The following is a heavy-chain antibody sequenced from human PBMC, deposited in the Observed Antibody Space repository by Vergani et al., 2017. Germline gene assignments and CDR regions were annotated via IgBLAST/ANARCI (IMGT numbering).Heavy chain of an antibody. CDR3: GRGGMDTYGSSFDSSGFCGY. Sequence: EVQLVQSGGGLVQPGGSLRISCEVSGFTFSLYSMNWVRQAPGKGLEWVSYISSRSETRYYADSVRGRFTISRDNAKDSLYLQTNSLRAEDTAIYYCGRGGMDTYGSSFDSSGFCGYWGQGVLVTVSS. D-gene: IGHD3-22*01. CDR2: ISSRSETR. J-gene: IGHJ4*02. V-gene: IGHV3-48*01. CDR1: GFTFSLYS.